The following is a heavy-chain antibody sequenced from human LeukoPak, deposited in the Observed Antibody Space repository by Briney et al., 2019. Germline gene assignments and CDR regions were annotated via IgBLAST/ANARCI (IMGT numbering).Heavy chain of an antibody. CDR3: ARTGGSFYFYYYMDV. CDR1: GGSISTSNYY. J-gene: IGHJ6*03. V-gene: IGHV4-39*07. Sequence: KPSETLSLTCTVSGGSISTSNYYWGWIRQPPGKGLEWIGNIFYSGSTYYSPSLKSRVTISLDTSRNQFSLKLSSVTAADTAVYYCARTGGSFYFYYYMDVWGKGTTITVSS. D-gene: IGHD1-26*01. CDR2: IFYSGST.